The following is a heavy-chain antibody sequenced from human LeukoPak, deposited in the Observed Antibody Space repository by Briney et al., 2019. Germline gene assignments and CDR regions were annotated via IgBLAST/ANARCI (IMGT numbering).Heavy chain of an antibody. CDR3: ARGHPGYSSGPTG. Sequence: PSQTLSLTCTVSGGSISSGGYYWSWIRQHPGKGLEWIGYIYYSGSTYYNPSLKSRVTISVDTSKNQFSLKLSSVTAADTAVYYCARGHPGYSSGPTGWGQGTLVTVSS. V-gene: IGHV4-31*03. J-gene: IGHJ4*02. CDR2: IYYSGST. D-gene: IGHD6-19*01. CDR1: GGSISSGGYY.